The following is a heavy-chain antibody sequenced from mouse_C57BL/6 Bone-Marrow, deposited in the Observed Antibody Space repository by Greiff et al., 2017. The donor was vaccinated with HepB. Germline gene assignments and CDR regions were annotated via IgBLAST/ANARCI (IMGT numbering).Heavy chain of an antibody. CDR3: TTYYYDYDAFAY. V-gene: IGHV14-4*01. D-gene: IGHD2-4*01. CDR2: IDPENGDT. Sequence: DVKLQESGAELVRPGASVKLSCTASGFNIKDDYMHWVKQRPEQGLEWIGWIDPENGDTEYASKFQGKATITADTSSNTAYLQLSSLTSEDTAVYYCTTYYYDYDAFAYWGQGTRVTVSA. CDR1: GFNIKDDY. J-gene: IGHJ3*01.